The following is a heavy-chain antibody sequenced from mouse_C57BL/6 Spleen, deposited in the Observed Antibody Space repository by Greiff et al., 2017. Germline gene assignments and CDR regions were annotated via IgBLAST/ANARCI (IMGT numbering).Heavy chain of an antibody. CDR3: TRVHYYGSPIFDY. CDR2: ISSGGDYI. Sequence: EVNLVESGEGLVKPGGSLKLSCAASGFTFSSYAMSWVRQTPEKRLEWVAYISSGGDYIYYADTVKGRFTISRDNARNTLYLQMSSLKSEDTAMYYCTRVHYYGSPIFDYWGQGTTLTVSS. CDR1: GFTFSSYA. D-gene: IGHD1-1*01. J-gene: IGHJ2*01. V-gene: IGHV5-9-1*02.